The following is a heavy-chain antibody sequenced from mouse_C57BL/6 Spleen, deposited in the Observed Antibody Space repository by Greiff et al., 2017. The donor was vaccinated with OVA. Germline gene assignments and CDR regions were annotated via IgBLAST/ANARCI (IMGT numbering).Heavy chain of an antibody. CDR3: ARGGLRPYFDY. D-gene: IGHD2-4*01. CDR2: ISDGGSYT. CDR1: GFTFSSYA. J-gene: IGHJ2*01. Sequence: DVHLVESGGGLVKPGGSLKLSCAASGFTFSSYAMSWVRQTPEKRLEWVATISDGGSYTYYPDNVKGRFTISRDNAKNNLYLQMSHLKSEDTAMYYCARGGLRPYFDYWGQGTTLTVSS. V-gene: IGHV5-4*01.